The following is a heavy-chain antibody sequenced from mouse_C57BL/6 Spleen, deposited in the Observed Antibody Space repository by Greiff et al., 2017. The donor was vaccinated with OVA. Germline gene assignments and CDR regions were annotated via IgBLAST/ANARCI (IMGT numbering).Heavy chain of an antibody. V-gene: IGHV1-55*01. J-gene: IGHJ3*01. CDR3: ARHESSNYRAWFAY. Sequence: QVQLQQPGAELVKPGASVKMSCKASGYTFTSYWITWVKQRPGQGLEWIGDIYPGSGSTNYNEKFKSKATLTVDTSSSTAYMQLSSLTSEDSAVYFCARHESSNYRAWFAYWGQGTLVTVSA. D-gene: IGHD2-5*01. CDR1: GYTFTSYW. CDR2: IYPGSGST.